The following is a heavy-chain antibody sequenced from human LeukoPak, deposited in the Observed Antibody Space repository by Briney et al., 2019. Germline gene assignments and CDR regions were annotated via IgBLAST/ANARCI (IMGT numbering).Heavy chain of an antibody. CDR2: INHSGST. CDR3: ARGVAVAGTYFDY. V-gene: IGHV4-34*01. J-gene: IGHJ4*02. CDR1: GGSFSGYY. Sequence: PSETLSLTCAVYGGSFSGYYWSWIRQPPGKGLEWIGEINHSGSTNYNPSLKSRVTISVDTSKNQFSLKLSSVTAADTALYYCARGVAVAGTYFDYWGQGTLVTVSS. D-gene: IGHD6-19*01.